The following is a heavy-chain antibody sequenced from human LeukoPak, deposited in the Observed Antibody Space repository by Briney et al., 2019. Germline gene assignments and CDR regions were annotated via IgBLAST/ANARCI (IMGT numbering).Heavy chain of an antibody. D-gene: IGHD3-10*01. CDR1: GFTFSSYA. Sequence: GGSLRLSCAASGFTFSSYAMGWVRQAPGKGLEWVSAISGSGGSTYYADSVKGRFTISRDNAKSTLYLQMNSLRVEDTAVYYCAKDLLRDLWFGESWGQGTLVTVSS. J-gene: IGHJ5*02. CDR3: AKDLLRDLWFGES. V-gene: IGHV3-23*01. CDR2: ISGSGGST.